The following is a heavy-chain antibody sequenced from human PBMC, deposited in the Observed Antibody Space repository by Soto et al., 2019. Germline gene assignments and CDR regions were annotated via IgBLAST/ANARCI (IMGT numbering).Heavy chain of an antibody. Sequence: ALMKGSCKAFGYTFRRYGSTWVRQSPGLWLERMGWISAYNGNTNYAQKFQGRVTIATDTSTSIAYRELRSLRSDDTAVYYCARVEIAVLLGGVVEDFVYWGQGTLLTVSS. CDR2: ISAYNGNT. CDR3: ARVEIAVLLGGVVEDFVY. D-gene: IGHD2-8*02. J-gene: IGHJ4*02. V-gene: IGHV1-18*04. CDR1: GYTFRRYG.